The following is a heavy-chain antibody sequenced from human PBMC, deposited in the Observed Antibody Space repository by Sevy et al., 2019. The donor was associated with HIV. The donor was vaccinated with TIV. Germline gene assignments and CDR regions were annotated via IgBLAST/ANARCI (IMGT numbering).Heavy chain of an antibody. CDR3: ARGYCGGGSCTAFDP. V-gene: IGHV3-53*01. CDR2: MSSGGSP. Sequence: GGSLRLSCAASRFSISNNYTAWVRQAPGKGLEWVSVMSSGGSPYYADSVKGRFALSRDMSKNTVYLQMNSLRAEDTAVYYCARGYCGGGSCTAFDPWGQGTLVTVSS. J-gene: IGHJ5*02. D-gene: IGHD2-15*01. CDR1: RFSISNNY.